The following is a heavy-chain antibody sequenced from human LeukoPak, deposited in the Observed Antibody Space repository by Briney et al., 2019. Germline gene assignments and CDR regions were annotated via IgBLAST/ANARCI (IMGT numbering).Heavy chain of an antibody. J-gene: IGHJ4*02. V-gene: IGHV3-53*01. Sequence: PGGSLRLSCAASGFTFGDYAMHWVRQAPGKGLEWVSVIYSGGSTYYADSVKGRFTISRDNSKNTLYLQMNSLRAEDTAVYYCARIIAVAGRKGLHEDYWGQGTLVTVSS. CDR1: GFTFGDYA. CDR2: IYSGGST. D-gene: IGHD6-19*01. CDR3: ARIIAVAGRKGLHEDY.